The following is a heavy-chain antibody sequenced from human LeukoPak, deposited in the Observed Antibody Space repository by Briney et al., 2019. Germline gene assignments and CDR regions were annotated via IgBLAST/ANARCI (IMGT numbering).Heavy chain of an antibody. D-gene: IGHD6-19*01. V-gene: IGHV4-34*01. CDR1: GGSFSGYY. CDR2: INHSGST. Sequence: SETLSLTCAVYGGSFSGYYWSWIRQPPGKGLEWIGEINHSGSTNYNPSPKSRVTISVDTSKNQFSLKLSSVTAADTAVYYCARFGSGWYYFDYWGQGALVTVSS. CDR3: ARFGSGWYYFDY. J-gene: IGHJ4*02.